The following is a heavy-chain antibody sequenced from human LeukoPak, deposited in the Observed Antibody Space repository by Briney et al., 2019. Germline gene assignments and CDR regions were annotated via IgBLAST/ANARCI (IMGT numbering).Heavy chain of an antibody. J-gene: IGHJ5*02. CDR3: ARERDSSGYSPLDP. Sequence: ASVKVSCKASGHTFTGYYMHWVRQAPGQGLEWMGWISAYNGNTNYAQKLQGRVTMTTDTSTSTAYMELRSLRSDDTAVYYCARERDSSGYSPLDPWGQGTLVTVSS. D-gene: IGHD3-22*01. V-gene: IGHV1-18*04. CDR2: ISAYNGNT. CDR1: GHTFTGYY.